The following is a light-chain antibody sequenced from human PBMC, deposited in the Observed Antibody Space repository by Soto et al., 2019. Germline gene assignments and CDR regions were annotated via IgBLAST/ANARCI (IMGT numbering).Light chain of an antibody. J-gene: IGLJ2*01. CDR2: RNN. CDR3: AAWDDRLSVGVV. CDR1: SSNIGSNY. Sequence: QSVLTQPPSASGTPGQRVTISCSGSSSNIGSNYVYWYQQLPGTAPKLLIYRNNQRPSGVPDRFSGSKSGTSASLAISGLRSEDEADYYCAAWDDRLSVGVVFGGGTKLTVL. V-gene: IGLV1-47*01.